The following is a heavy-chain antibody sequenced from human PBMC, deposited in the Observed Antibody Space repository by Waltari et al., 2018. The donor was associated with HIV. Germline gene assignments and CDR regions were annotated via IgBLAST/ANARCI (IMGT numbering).Heavy chain of an antibody. Sequence: QDQLVESGGGVVQPGRSLRLSCAASGFPFSRYAMHWVRQAPGKGLGWVAVISFDGSSAYYADSVKGRFTISKDNPKNTLYLQMKSLITEDTAVYFCARDSLYSDSSGYYFRPFDMWGQGTMVTVSS. J-gene: IGHJ3*02. CDR2: ISFDGSSA. CDR3: ARDSLYSDSSGYYFRPFDM. D-gene: IGHD3-22*01. V-gene: IGHV3-30-3*01. CDR1: GFPFSRYA.